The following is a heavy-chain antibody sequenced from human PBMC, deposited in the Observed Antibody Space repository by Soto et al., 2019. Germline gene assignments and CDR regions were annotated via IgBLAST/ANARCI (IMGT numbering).Heavy chain of an antibody. V-gene: IGHV3-48*02. CDR3: AREPRTAVGATGLFDY. Sequence: GGSLRLSCAASGFTSSIYSMNWVRQAPGKGLEWVSYLSSSSGTIHYAESVKGRFTISRDNAKNLLFLQMSSLRDEDTAVYSCAREPRTAVGATGLFDYWGQGTLVTVSS. CDR2: LSSSSGTI. D-gene: IGHD1-26*01. CDR1: GFTSSIYS. J-gene: IGHJ4*02.